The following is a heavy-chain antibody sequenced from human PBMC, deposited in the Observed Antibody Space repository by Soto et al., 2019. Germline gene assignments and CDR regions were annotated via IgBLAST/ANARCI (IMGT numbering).Heavy chain of an antibody. V-gene: IGHV3-7*01. J-gene: IGHJ4*02. D-gene: IGHD5-18*01. Sequence: GGSLRLSCAASGFMFSAYWMSWVRQAPGKGLEWVANIHGDGGKIYYVDSVEGRFTISRDNAKRSLYLQMKSLRAEDTAVYYCARDFYGGYTYGPGDYWGQGALVTVSS. CDR3: ARDFYGGYTYGPGDY. CDR1: GFMFSAYW. CDR2: IHGDGGKI.